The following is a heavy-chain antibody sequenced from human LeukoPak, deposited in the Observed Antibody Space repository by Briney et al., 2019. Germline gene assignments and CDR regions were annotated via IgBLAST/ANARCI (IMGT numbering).Heavy chain of an antibody. D-gene: IGHD2-8*01. Sequence: SGPTLVNPTQTLTLTCTFSGFSLTSEGVAVGWIRQPPGKALECLALIFWDDNKHYSPSLKNRLTLTRDTSKNQVVLTMANMDPVDIATYYCAHRTYGPFHYWGQGTLVTVSS. J-gene: IGHJ4*02. CDR2: IFWDDNK. CDR3: AHRTYGPFHY. V-gene: IGHV2-5*02. CDR1: GFSLTSEGVA.